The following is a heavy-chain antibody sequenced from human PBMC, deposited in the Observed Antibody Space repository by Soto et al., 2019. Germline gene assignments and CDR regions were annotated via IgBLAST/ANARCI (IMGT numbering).Heavy chain of an antibody. CDR2: IIPIFCTA. Sequence: SXKVSFKASGGTXTSYAIGLVRQAPGQGLEWIGGIIPIFCTANYAQKFQVRVTIKADKSTSTAYMELSSLRSEDTAVYYFARAASPVLRFLEWPPRGFDPWGQGTLGTVSS. J-gene: IGHJ5*02. D-gene: IGHD3-3*01. CDR3: ARAASPVLRFLEWPPRGFDP. CDR1: GGTXTSYA. V-gene: IGHV1-69*06.